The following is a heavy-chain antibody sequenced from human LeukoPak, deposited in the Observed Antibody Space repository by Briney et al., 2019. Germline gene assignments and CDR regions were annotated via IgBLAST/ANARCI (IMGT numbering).Heavy chain of an antibody. CDR3: ARGSGREVPPSMVYDY. J-gene: IGHJ4*02. CDR1: GVSLSTSGMR. D-gene: IGHD2/OR15-2a*01. Sequence: SGPALVKPTQTLTLTCTFSGVSLSTSGMRVSWIRQPPGKALEWLARIDWDGDKFYTTSLKTRLTISKDTSKNQVVLTMTNMDPVDTDMYCCARGSGREVPPSMVYDYWGQGTLVTVS. V-gene: IGHV2-70*04. CDR2: IDWDGDK.